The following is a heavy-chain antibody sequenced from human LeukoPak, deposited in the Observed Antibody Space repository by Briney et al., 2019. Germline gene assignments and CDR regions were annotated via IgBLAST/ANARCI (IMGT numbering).Heavy chain of an antibody. V-gene: IGHV3-30*03. CDR2: ISYVGNNK. J-gene: IGHJ3*02. CDR3: ATDRNSIGCAEVDDAFDI. D-gene: IGHD3-22*01. CDR1: GLPLRIYG. Sequence: GSSLRLSRAASGLPLRIYGMHCVPDAPGKGLERVAVISYVGNNKYYADSAKRRFTISRDNSKSTLYMQMNSVRAEDTSVYECATDRNSIGCAEVDDAFDIWGQGTMVTVSS.